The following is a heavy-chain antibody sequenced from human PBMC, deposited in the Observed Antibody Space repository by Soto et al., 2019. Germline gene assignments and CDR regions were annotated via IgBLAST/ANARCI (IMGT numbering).Heavy chain of an antibody. Sequence: GGSLRLSCAASGFTFSSYAMSWVRQAPGKGLEWVSAISGSGGSTHYADSVKGRFTISRDNSKNTLYLQMNSLRAEDTAVYYCAKVYDSSGYYHFDYWGQGTLVTVSS. CDR1: GFTFSSYA. V-gene: IGHV3-23*01. J-gene: IGHJ4*02. CDR2: ISGSGGST. D-gene: IGHD3-22*01. CDR3: AKVYDSSGYYHFDY.